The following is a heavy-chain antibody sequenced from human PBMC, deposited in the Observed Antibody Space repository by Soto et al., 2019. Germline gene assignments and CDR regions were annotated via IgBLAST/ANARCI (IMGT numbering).Heavy chain of an antibody. Sequence: PSETLSLTCTVSGGSISSYYWSWIRQPPGKGLEWIGYIYYSGSTNYNPSLKSRVTISVDTSKNQFSLKLSSVTAADTAVYYCARDRKWGGLIYGMDVWGQGTTVTVSS. CDR3: ARDRKWGGLIYGMDV. J-gene: IGHJ6*02. CDR2: IYYSGST. D-gene: IGHD7-27*01. CDR1: GGSISSYY. V-gene: IGHV4-59*12.